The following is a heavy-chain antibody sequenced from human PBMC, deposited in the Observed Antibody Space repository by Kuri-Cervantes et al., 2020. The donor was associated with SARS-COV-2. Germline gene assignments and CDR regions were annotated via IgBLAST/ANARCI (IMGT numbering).Heavy chain of an antibody. CDR1: GFTFSSYS. V-gene: IGHV3-21*04. D-gene: IGHD3-22*01. CDR2: ISSSSSYI. Sequence: GGCLRLASAASGFTFSSYSMNWVRQAPGEGLEWVSSISSSSSYIYYADSVKGRFTISRDNSKNTLYLQMNSLRAEDPAVYYCAKDLTYYYDSSGYSIEGFDIWGQGTMVTVSS. J-gene: IGHJ3*02. CDR3: AKDLTYYYDSSGYSIEGFDI.